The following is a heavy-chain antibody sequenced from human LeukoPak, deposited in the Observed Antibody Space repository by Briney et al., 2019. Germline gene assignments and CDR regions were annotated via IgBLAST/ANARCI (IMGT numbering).Heavy chain of an antibody. CDR3: ARESPTNGVFGWFDP. Sequence: ASVKVSCKASGGTFSSYAISWVRRAPGQGLEWMGGIIPIFGTANFAQKFQGRVTITADESTSTAYMELSSLRSEDTAVYYCARESPTNGVFGWFDPWGQGTLVTVSS. V-gene: IGHV1-69*13. J-gene: IGHJ5*02. D-gene: IGHD2-8*01. CDR2: IIPIFGTA. CDR1: GGTFSSYA.